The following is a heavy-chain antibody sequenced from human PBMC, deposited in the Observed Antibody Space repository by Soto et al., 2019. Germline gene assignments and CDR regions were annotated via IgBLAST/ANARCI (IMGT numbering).Heavy chain of an antibody. D-gene: IGHD1-26*01. Sequence: ASVKVSCKASGGTFSSYAISWVRQAPVQGLEWMGGIIPIFGTANYAQKFQGRVTITADESTSTAYMELSSLRSEDTAVYYCARAPIVRATTYDYYYGMDVWGQGTTVTVSS. CDR1: GGTFSSYA. CDR3: ARAPIVRATTYDYYYGMDV. V-gene: IGHV1-69*13. J-gene: IGHJ6*02. CDR2: IIPIFGTA.